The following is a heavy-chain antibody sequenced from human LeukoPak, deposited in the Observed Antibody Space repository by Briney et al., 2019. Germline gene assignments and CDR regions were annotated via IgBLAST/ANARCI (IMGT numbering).Heavy chain of an antibody. J-gene: IGHJ4*02. Sequence: GGSLRLSCAASGFTFSSYAMHWVRQAPVKGLEWVAVISYDGSNKYYADSVKGRFTISRDNSKNTLYLQMNSLKTEDTAVYYCTRHTDSGSPDYWGQGTLVTVSS. D-gene: IGHD1-26*01. CDR1: GFTFSSYA. CDR3: TRHTDSGSPDY. CDR2: ISYDGSNK. V-gene: IGHV3-30-3*01.